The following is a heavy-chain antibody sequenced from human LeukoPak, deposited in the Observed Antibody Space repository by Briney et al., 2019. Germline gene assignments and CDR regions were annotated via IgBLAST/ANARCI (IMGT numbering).Heavy chain of an antibody. D-gene: IGHD3-10*02. Sequence: GGSLRLSCAASGFTFSSYSMNWVRQAPGKGLEWVSSISSSSSYIYYADSVKGRFTISRDNAKNSLYLQMNSLRAEDTAVYYCARVSSGLLITLDYWGQGNLVTVSS. V-gene: IGHV3-21*01. CDR2: ISSSSSYI. CDR3: ARVSSGLLITLDY. CDR1: GFTFSSYS. J-gene: IGHJ4*02.